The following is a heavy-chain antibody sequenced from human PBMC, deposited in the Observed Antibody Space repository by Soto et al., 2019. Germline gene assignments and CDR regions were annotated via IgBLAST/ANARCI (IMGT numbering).Heavy chain of an antibody. V-gene: IGHV3-7*03. J-gene: IGHJ4*02. CDR2: IKEDGSEK. Sequence: GGSLRLSCAASGFTFSSYWMNWVRQAPGKGLEWVANIKEDGSEKNYVDSVKGRFITSRDNAKESLFLQMNSLRAEDTAVYYCARGQYGGKGYWGQGTLVTVSS. CDR3: ARGQYGGKGY. CDR1: GFTFSSYW. D-gene: IGHD2-15*01.